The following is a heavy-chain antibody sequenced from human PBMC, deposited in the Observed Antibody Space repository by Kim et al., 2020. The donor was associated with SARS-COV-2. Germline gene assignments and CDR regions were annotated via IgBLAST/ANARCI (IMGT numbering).Heavy chain of an antibody. Sequence: GGSLRLSCAASGFTFSSYGMHWVRQAPGKGLEWVAVISYDGSNKYYADSVKGRFTISRDNSKNTLYLQMNSLRAEDTAVYYCAKGLDEHFDYWGQGTLVTVSS. J-gene: IGHJ4*02. CDR1: GFTFSSYG. V-gene: IGHV3-30*18. CDR2: ISYDGSNK. CDR3: AKGLDEHFDY.